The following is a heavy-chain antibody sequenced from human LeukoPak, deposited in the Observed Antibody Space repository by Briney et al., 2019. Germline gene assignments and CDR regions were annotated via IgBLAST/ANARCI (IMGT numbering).Heavy chain of an antibody. J-gene: IGHJ4*02. V-gene: IGHV3-15*01. CDR3: TARLV. CDR1: GFTFSNAW. D-gene: IGHD6-6*01. CDR2: IKSKTDDGTT. Sequence: PGGSLRLSCAASGFTFSNAWMSWVHQAPGKGLEWVGRIKSKTDDGTTDYAAPVKGRFTISRDDSKNTLYLQMNSLKTEDTAVYYCTARLVWGQGTLVTVSS.